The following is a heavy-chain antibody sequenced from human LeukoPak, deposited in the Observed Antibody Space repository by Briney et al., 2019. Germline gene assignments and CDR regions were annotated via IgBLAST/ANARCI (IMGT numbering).Heavy chain of an antibody. CDR1: GGSISSSSYY. CDR3: ARGSSSSDY. V-gene: IGHV4-61*02. Sequence: PSETLSLTCTVSGGSISSSSYYWGWIRQPAGKGLEWIGRIYTSGSTNYNPSLKSRVTMSVDTSKNQFSLKLSSVTAADTAVYYCARGSSSSDYWGQGTLVTVSS. CDR2: IYTSGST. D-gene: IGHD6-13*01. J-gene: IGHJ4*02.